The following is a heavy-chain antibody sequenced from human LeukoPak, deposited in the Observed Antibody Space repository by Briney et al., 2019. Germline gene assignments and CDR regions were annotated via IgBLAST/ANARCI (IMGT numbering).Heavy chain of an antibody. CDR1: GFTFSSYA. CDR3: ARDGGAH. V-gene: IGHV3-30*10. J-gene: IGHJ4*02. CDR2: ISYDGDNK. Sequence: GRSLRLSCAASGFTFSSYAMHWVRQAPGKGLYWLAVISYDGDNKYYTDSVKGRFTISRDNSKNTVYLQMNSLRAEGTAVYHCARDGGAHWGQGTLVTVSS. D-gene: IGHD3-16*01.